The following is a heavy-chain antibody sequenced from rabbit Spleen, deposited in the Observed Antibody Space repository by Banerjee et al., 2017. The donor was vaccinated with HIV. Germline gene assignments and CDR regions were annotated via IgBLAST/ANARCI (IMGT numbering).Heavy chain of an antibody. Sequence: QSLEESGGDLVQPEGSLTLTCKASGFDLSSYYYMCWVRQAPGKGLEWIACIYTGSDNTYYASWAKGRFTISKTSSTTVTLQMTSLTAADTATYFCARGVTTDGYAQWAFDPWGQGTLVTV. D-gene: IGHD6-1*01. J-gene: IGHJ2*01. CDR1: GFDLSSYYY. CDR3: ARGVTTDGYAQWAFDP. V-gene: IGHV1S40*01. CDR2: IYTGSDNT.